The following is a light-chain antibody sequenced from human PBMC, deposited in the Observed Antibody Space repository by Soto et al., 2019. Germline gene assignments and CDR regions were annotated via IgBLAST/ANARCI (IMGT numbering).Light chain of an antibody. J-gene: IGLJ2*01. Sequence: QSVLTQPPSVSAAPGQKVTISCSGNSSNIGSNSVSWYQQLPGAAPKLLIYDNHNRPSGIPDRFSGSKSGTSATLGITGLQTGDEAYYYCGAWDSSLSAVVFGGGTKLTVL. CDR2: DNH. CDR1: SSNIGSNS. CDR3: GAWDSSLSAVV. V-gene: IGLV1-51*01.